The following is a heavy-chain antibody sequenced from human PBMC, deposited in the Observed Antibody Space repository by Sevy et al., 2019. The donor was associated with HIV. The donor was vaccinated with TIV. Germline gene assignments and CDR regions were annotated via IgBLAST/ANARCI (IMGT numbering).Heavy chain of an antibody. J-gene: IGHJ4*01. V-gene: IGHV3-48*01. CDR3: ARRDLSGWYFDF. D-gene: IGHD6-19*01. CDR2: ISSSSDSSRTL. Sequence: EGSLRLSCVASGFTFSSDSMNWVHQAPGKGLEWVSYISSSSDSSRTLYYADSVKGRFSISRDNAKNSVHLQMTSLRVEDTAVYYCARRDLSGWYFDFWGHGTLVTVSS. CDR1: GFTFSSDS.